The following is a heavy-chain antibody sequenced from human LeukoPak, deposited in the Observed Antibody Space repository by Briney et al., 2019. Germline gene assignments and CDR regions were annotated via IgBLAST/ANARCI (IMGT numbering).Heavy chain of an antibody. Sequence: SETLSLTCTVSGGSISSSSYYWGWIRQPPGKGLEWIGSIYYSGSTYYNPSLKSRVTISVDTSKNQSSLKLSSVTAADTAIYYCARLDKGIKAAHFDYWGQGTLVTVSS. CDR3: ARLDKGIKAAHFDY. CDR2: IYYSGST. V-gene: IGHV4-39*01. D-gene: IGHD6-25*01. J-gene: IGHJ4*02. CDR1: GGSISSSSYY.